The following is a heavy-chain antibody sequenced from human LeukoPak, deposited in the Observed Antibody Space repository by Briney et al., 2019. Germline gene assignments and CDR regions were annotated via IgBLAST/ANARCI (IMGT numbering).Heavy chain of an antibody. J-gene: IGHJ6*03. D-gene: IGHD5-12*01. V-gene: IGHV3-11*04. CDR3: AREKMDIVATIRRSSDFNYYYYTDV. CDR1: VFTFSDYN. Sequence: PGGSLRLSCAASVFTFSDYNMRWIRQAPGKGLEWVSSICRSGSTKYSADSVKGRLTISRDNAKNSLLLQMNRLRGEDTAVYYCAREKMDIVATIRRSSDFNYYYYTDVWGKGTTVTVSS. CDR2: ICRSGSTK.